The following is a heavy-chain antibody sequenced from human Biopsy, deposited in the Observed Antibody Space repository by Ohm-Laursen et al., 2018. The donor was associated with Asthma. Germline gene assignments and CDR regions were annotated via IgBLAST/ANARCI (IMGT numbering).Heavy chain of an antibody. J-gene: IGHJ6*02. CDR3: ARCQVGYSSGWSLLLKKIYYSGMDV. CDR1: GGTFSNLA. CDR2: IMTVFGTT. D-gene: IGHD6-19*01. V-gene: IGHV1-69*01. Sequence: SSVKVSCKAPGGTFSNLAISWVRQAPGQGLEWLGGIMTVFGTTNYAQKFQGRVAITADESTSTAYMEVTSLRSEDTAIYYCARCQVGYSSGWSLLLKKIYYSGMDVWGQGTAVTVSS.